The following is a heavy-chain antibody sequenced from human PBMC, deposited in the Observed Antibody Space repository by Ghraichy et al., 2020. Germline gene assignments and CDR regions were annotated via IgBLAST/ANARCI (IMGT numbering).Heavy chain of an antibody. J-gene: IGHJ4*02. D-gene: IGHD6-6*01. V-gene: IGHV4-59*08. CDR1: GGSISSYY. CDR2: IYYSGST. CDR3: ARFKYSSSFDY. Sequence: SETLSLTCTVSGGSISSYYWSWIRQPPGKGLEWIGYIYYSGSTNYNPSLKSRVTISVDTSKNQFSLKLSSVTAADTAVYYCARFKYSSSFDYWGQGTLVTVSS.